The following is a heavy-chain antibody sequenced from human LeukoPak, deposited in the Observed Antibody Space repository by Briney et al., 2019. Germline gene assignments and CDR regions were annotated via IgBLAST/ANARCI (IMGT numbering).Heavy chain of an antibody. Sequence: GGSLRLSCAASGLTVSSNCMSWVREAPGKGLEWVSFIYSGGNTYYADSVKGRFTISRDNSKNTVHLQMNSLRAEDTAMYYCARRAGDYSHPYDYWGQGTLVTVSS. V-gene: IGHV3-53*01. CDR1: GLTVSSNC. D-gene: IGHD3-22*01. CDR2: IYSGGNT. J-gene: IGHJ4*02. CDR3: ARRAGDYSHPYDY.